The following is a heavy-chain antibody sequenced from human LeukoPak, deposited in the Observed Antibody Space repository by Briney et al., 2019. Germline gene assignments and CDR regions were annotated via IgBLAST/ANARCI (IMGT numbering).Heavy chain of an antibody. CDR1: GFNFSSYA. CDR2: ISGSGGST. D-gene: IGHD6-19*01. J-gene: IGHJ4*02. V-gene: IGHV3-23*01. CDR3: AKVFRGRAVAEDFDY. Sequence: GGSLRLSCAASGFNFSSYAISWVRQAPGKGLEWVSAISGSGGSTYYADSVKGRFTISRDNSKNTLYLQMNSLRAEDTAVYYCAKVFRGRAVAEDFDYWGQGTLVTVSS.